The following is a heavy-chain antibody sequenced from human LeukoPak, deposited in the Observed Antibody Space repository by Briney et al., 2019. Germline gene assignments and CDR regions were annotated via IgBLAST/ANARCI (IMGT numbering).Heavy chain of an antibody. CDR2: INAGNGNT. Sequence: GASVKVSCKASGYTFTSYAMHWVRQAPGQRLEWMGWINAGNGNTKYSQKFQGRVTITRDTSASTAYMELSSLRSEDTAVYYCARDAVYSSSSPAYNYYGMDVWGQGTTVTVSS. D-gene: IGHD6-13*01. CDR3: ARDAVYSSSSPAYNYYGMDV. J-gene: IGHJ6*02. CDR1: GYTFTSYA. V-gene: IGHV1-3*01.